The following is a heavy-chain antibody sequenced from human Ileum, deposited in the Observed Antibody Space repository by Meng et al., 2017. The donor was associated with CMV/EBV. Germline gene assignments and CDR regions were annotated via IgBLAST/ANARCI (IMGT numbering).Heavy chain of an antibody. J-gene: IGHJ4*02. V-gene: IGHV3-20*04. CDR1: GFTFDDYG. CDR2: INWNGGST. Sequence: ESLKISCAASGFTFDDYGMSWVRQVPGKGLEWVSGINWNGGSTSYADSVKGRFIISRDNAKNSLYLQMNTLGAEDTALYYCARDIGGGSSSRYFDYWGQGTLVTVSS. CDR3: ARDIGGGSSSRYFDY. D-gene: IGHD1-26*01.